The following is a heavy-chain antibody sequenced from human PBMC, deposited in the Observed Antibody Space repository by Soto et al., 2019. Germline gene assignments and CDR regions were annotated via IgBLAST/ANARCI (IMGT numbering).Heavy chain of an antibody. D-gene: IGHD3-10*01. J-gene: IGHJ4*02. CDR3: AAKRIALVRGVIIPQFYFDY. CDR1: GHILTELS. Sequence: ASVKVSCKVSGHILTELSMHWVRQAPEKGLEWMGGFDPEDGETIYSQYFQGRVTMTEDTSTNTGYLELSSLTSEDTAVYYCAAKRIALVRGVIIPQFYFDYWGQGTLVTVSS. V-gene: IGHV1-24*01. CDR2: FDPEDGET.